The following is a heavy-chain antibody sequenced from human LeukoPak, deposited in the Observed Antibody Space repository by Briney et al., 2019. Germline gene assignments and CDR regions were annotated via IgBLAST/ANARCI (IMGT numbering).Heavy chain of an antibody. Sequence: SQTLSLTCAVSGGSISSGGYSWSWIRQPPGKGLEWIGYIYYSGSTYYNPSLKSRVTISVDTSKNQFSLKLSSVTAADTAVYYCAREPRDGYRTKAAFDIWGQGTMVTVSS. CDR2: IYYSGST. J-gene: IGHJ3*02. V-gene: IGHV4-31*11. D-gene: IGHD5-24*01. CDR3: AREPRDGYRTKAAFDI. CDR1: GGSISSGGYS.